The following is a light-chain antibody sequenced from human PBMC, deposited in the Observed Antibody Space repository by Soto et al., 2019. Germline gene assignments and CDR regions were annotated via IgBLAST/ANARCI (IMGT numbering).Light chain of an antibody. V-gene: IGKV1-39*01. Sequence: DIQMTQSPSSLSASVGERVTITCRASQSIEYYLSWYQQKPGRAPKLLIYAASSLHSGVPSRFSGSGSVTDFTLTISSLQPEDFATYYCQQSYSTPRTFGQGTKVEIK. J-gene: IGKJ1*01. CDR3: QQSYSTPRT. CDR2: AAS. CDR1: QSIEYY.